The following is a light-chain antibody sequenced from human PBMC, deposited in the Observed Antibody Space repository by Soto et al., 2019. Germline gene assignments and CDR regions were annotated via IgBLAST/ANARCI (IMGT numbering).Light chain of an antibody. J-gene: IGLJ2*01. Sequence: QSVLTQPASVSGSPGQSITISCTGTSSDVGSYNLVSWYQHHPGKTPKLMIYEGSKRPSGVSSRFXGSKSGSTAXLTISGLQAEDEADYYCCSYAGSGTSVFGGGTKLTVL. CDR3: CSYAGSGTSV. CDR1: SSDVGSYNL. CDR2: EGS. V-gene: IGLV2-23*01.